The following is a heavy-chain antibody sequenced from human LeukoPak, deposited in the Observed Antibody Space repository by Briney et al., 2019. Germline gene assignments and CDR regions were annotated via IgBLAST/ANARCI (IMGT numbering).Heavy chain of an antibody. CDR2: FDPEDGET. D-gene: IGHD3-9*01. Sequence: ASVKVSCKVSGYTLTELSMHWVRQAPGKGLEWMVGFDPEDGETIYAQKFQGRVTMTEDTSTDTGYMEMSRVRFEDTAVYYCATVRRYDILTGLGEFDYWGQGTLVAVSS. CDR3: ATVRRYDILTGLGEFDY. J-gene: IGHJ4*02. CDR1: GYTLTELS. V-gene: IGHV1-24*01.